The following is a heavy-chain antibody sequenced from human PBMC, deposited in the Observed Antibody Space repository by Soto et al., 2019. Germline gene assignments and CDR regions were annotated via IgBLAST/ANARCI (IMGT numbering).Heavy chain of an antibody. CDR1: GYIFSNFY. J-gene: IGHJ4*02. CDR3: ARDKVYGDNSFDF. V-gene: IGHV1-46*01. CDR2: INPNTGGT. D-gene: IGHD4-17*01. Sequence: QVSLVQSGAEVKKPGASVNVSCKAFGYIFSNFYIHWVRQAPGQGLEWMGIINPNTGGTSYPQKFQGRVTLTRDTSTRTVHMEMSSLTSEDTAVYYCARDKVYGDNSFDFWGQGTLVTVSS.